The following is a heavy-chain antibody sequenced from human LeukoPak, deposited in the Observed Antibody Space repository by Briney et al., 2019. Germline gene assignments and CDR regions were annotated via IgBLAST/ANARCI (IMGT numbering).Heavy chain of an antibody. CDR1: GFTFSNYE. J-gene: IGHJ6*03. D-gene: IGHD3-3*01. Sequence: GGFLRLSCAASGFTFSNYEMNWVRQAPGKGLEWVSYISSSGSTKYYADSVKGRFTISRDNAKNSLYLQMNSLRAEDTAIYYCARPPDNDFWSGIMDVWGKGTTVTVSS. CDR2: ISSSGSTK. CDR3: ARPPDNDFWSGIMDV. V-gene: IGHV3-48*03.